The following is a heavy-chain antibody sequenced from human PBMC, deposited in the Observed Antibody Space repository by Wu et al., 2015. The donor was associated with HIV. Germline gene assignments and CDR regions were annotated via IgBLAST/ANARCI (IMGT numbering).Heavy chain of an antibody. CDR1: GYIFSDYY. D-gene: IGHD3-10*01. V-gene: IGHV1-46*04. Sequence: QVQLEQSGSEVKEPQTSVTMSCKASGYIFSDYYIHWVRQAPGQGLEWVGMTNPNGGNTRFAQRLWGRPTMTRDTSTTTVSLSLSNLKYEDTAIYYCARDGREGVNPACQWLDPWGQGTLVTVSS. CDR2: TNPNGGNT. CDR3: ARDGREGVNPACQWLDP. J-gene: IGHJ5*02.